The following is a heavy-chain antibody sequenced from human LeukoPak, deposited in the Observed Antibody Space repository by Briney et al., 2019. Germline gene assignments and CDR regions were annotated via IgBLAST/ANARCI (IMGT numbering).Heavy chain of an antibody. CDR3: TTDCRGGSCYG. J-gene: IGHJ4*02. D-gene: IGHD2-15*01. CDR2: IRSKAYGGTT. CDR1: GFTFGDYA. Sequence: PGGSLRLSCSASGFTFGDYAMSWFRQAPGKGLEWVGFIRSKAYGGTTDYAAPVKGRFTISRDDSKNTLYLQMNSLKTEDTAVYYCTTDCRGGSCYGWGQGTLVTVSS. V-gene: IGHV3-49*03.